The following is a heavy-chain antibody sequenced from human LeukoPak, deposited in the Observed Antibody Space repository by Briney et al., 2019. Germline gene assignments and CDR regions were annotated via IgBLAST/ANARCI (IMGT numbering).Heavy chain of an antibody. V-gene: IGHV4-30-4*01. CDR3: ARVSVVAQFFDY. Sequence: PSETLSLTCTVSGGSISSGDYYWSWIRQPPGKGLEWIGYIYYSGSTYYNPSLKSRVTISVDTSKNQFSLKLSSVTAADTAVYYCARVSVVAQFFDYWGQGTLVTVSS. D-gene: IGHD5-12*01. CDR1: GGSISSGDYY. J-gene: IGHJ4*02. CDR2: IYYSGST.